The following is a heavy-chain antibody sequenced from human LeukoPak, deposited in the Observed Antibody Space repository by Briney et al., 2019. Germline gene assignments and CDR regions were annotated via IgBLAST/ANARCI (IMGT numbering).Heavy chain of an antibody. D-gene: IGHD6-25*01. CDR2: IWGDGSST. CDR3: ARDVTATFDP. CDR1: GLTFSSHR. J-gene: IGHJ5*02. Sequence: GGSLRLSCAASGLTFSSHRMHWVRQTPCKGREWVSLIWGDGSSTSYADSVKGRFTISRDNGRNTLYLQLNSLRAEDTAVYYCARDVTATFDPWGQGTLVTVSS. V-gene: IGHV3-74*01.